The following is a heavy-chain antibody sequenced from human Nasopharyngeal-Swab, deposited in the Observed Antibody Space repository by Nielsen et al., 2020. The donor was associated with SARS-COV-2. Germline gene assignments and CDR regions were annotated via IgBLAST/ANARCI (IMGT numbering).Heavy chain of an antibody. Sequence: GESLKISCAASGFTFSNYGMHWVHQAPGKGLEWLAVIWYDGSNKYYADSVKGRFTISRDNSKNTVYLQMNSLRTEDTAVYYCAAAPSGDYGGYWGQGTLVTVSS. CDR3: AAAPSGDYGGY. V-gene: IGHV3-33*01. CDR2: IWYDGSNK. J-gene: IGHJ4*02. D-gene: IGHD4-23*01. CDR1: GFTFSNYG.